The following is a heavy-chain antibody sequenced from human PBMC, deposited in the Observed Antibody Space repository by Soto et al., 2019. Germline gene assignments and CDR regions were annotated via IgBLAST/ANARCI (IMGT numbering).Heavy chain of an antibody. J-gene: IGHJ4*02. CDR1: GGSISSSSYY. CDR3: ARRKDYDILTGYYTGLYYFDY. V-gene: IGHV4-39*01. D-gene: IGHD3-9*01. Sequence: QLQLQESGPGLVKPSETLSLTCTVSGGSISSSSYYWGWIRQPPGKGLEWIGSIYYSGSTYYNPSLKSRVTLSVDTSKNQFSLKLSSVTAADTAVYYCARRKDYDILTGYYTGLYYFDYWGQGTLVTVSS. CDR2: IYYSGST.